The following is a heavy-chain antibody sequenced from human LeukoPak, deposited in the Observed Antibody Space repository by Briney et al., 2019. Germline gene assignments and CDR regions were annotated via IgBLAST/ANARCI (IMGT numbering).Heavy chain of an antibody. CDR2: MNHSGSA. Sequence: SETLSLTCAAYGGAFSGYYWTWIRQPPGKGLEWIGEMNHSGSANYIPSLKSRVTISVDTSKNQCSLRLSSVTAADTAVYYCARLRGATVAHNWFDPWGQGTLVTVSS. CDR3: ARLRGATVAHNWFDP. D-gene: IGHD6-19*01. J-gene: IGHJ5*02. CDR1: GGAFSGYY. V-gene: IGHV4-34*01.